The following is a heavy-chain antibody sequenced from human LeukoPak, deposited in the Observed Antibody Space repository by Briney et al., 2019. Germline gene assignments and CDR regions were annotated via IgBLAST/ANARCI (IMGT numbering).Heavy chain of an antibody. Sequence: PSETLSLTCTVSGGSISSYYWSWIRQPAGKGLEWIGRISSGGSTNYNPSLKSRVPMSVDTSKNQFSLKLSSVTAADTAVYYCARDPEDYGDYLGEDGIDVWGQGTTV. D-gene: IGHD4-17*01. CDR3: ARDPEDYGDYLGEDGIDV. CDR1: GGSISSYY. CDR2: ISSGGST. V-gene: IGHV4-4*07. J-gene: IGHJ6*02.